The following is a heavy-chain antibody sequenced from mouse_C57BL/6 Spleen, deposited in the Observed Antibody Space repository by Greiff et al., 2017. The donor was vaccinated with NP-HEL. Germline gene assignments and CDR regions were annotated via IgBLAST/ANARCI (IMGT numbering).Heavy chain of an antibody. CDR3: ARLGYDYGYAMDY. CDR1: GYSITSGYY. Sequence: ESGPGLVKPSQSLSLTCSVTGYSITSGYYWNWIRQFPGNKLEWMGYISYDGSNNYNPSLKNRISITRDTSKNQFFLKLNSVTTEDTATYYCARLGYDYGYAMDYWGQGTSVTVSS. V-gene: IGHV3-6*01. J-gene: IGHJ4*01. D-gene: IGHD2-4*01. CDR2: ISYDGSN.